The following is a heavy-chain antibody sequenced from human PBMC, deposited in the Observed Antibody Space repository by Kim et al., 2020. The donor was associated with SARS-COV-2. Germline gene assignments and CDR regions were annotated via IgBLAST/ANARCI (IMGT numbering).Heavy chain of an antibody. D-gene: IGHD6-13*01. CDR3: ARSNSSWDAFDI. J-gene: IGHJ3*02. V-gene: IGHV5-51*01. Sequence: RYSPSFQGQVTISADKSISTAYLQWSSLKASDTAMYYCARSNSSWDAFDIWGQGTMVTVSS.